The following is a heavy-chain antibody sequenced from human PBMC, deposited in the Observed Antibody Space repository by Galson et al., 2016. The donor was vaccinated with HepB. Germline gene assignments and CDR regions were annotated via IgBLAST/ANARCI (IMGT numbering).Heavy chain of an antibody. CDR2: IWYDGSNK. V-gene: IGHV3-33*01. CDR1: GFTFSSYG. J-gene: IGHJ4*02. Sequence: SLRLSCAASGFTFSSYGMHWVRQAPGKGLEWVAVIWYDGSNKYYADSVKGRFTISRDNSRNTLYLQMNSLRAEDTAVYYCPRDLGRYYDSSGCYTSGYWGQRTLVTVSS. D-gene: IGHD3-22*01. CDR3: PRDLGRYYDSSGCYTSGY.